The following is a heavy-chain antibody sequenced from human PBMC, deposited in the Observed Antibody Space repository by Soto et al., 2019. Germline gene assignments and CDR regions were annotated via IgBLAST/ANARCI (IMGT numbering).Heavy chain of an antibody. J-gene: IGHJ4*02. D-gene: IGHD3-22*01. CDR1: GDSISAYY. CDR2: IYYSGST. Sequence: PSETLSLTCTVSGDSISAYYWSWIRQHPRKGLEWIGYIYYSGSTYYNPSLKSRVTISVDTSTNQCSLTLSSVTAADTAVYYCALRSMAVVPEYWGQGTLVTVSS. V-gene: IGHV4-59*06. CDR3: ALRSMAVVPEY.